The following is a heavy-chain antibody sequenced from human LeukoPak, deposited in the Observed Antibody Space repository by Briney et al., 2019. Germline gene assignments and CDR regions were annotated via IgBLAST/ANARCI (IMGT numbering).Heavy chain of an antibody. D-gene: IGHD6-6*01. V-gene: IGHV3-53*01. CDR1: GFTISNYY. J-gene: IGHJ6*03. CDR2: IFDGNAT. Sequence: PGGSLRLSCAASGFTISNYYMSWVRQAPGKGLEWVSVIFDGNATYYADSVKGRFTISRDNSKNTLYLQMNSLRAEDTAVYFCARVAAARPGYYVDVWGKGTTVTVSS. CDR3: ARVAAARPGYYVDV.